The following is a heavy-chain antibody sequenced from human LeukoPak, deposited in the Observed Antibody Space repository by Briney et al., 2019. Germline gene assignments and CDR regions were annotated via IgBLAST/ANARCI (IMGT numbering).Heavy chain of an antibody. V-gene: IGHV4-34*01. D-gene: IGHD3-3*01. CDR2: INHSRST. CDR1: GGSFSGYY. Sequence: SETLSLTCAVYGGSFSGYYWSWIRQPPGKGLEWIGEINHSRSTNYNPSLKSRVTISVDTSKNQFSLKLSSVTAADTAVYYCARDHYDFWSGYHDFDYWGQGTLVTVSS. J-gene: IGHJ4*02. CDR3: ARDHYDFWSGYHDFDY.